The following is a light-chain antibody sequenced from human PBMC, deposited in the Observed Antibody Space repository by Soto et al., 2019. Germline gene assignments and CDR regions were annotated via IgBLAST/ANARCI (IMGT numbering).Light chain of an antibody. CDR3: ISYASRDTLLWV. J-gene: IGLJ3*02. CDR2: EVN. V-gene: IGLV2-14*01. CDR1: RSDVGAYNY. Sequence: QSVLTQPASVSGSPGQSIAISCTGTRSDVGAYNYVSWYQQHPGKAPKLMISEVNNRPSGISNRFSGSKSGNTASLTISGLQAEDEADYYCISYASRDTLLWVFGGGTQLTVL.